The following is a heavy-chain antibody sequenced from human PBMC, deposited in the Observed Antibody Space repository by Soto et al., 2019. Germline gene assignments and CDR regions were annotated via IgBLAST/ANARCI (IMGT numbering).Heavy chain of an antibody. J-gene: IGHJ6*02. CDR1: GYTFTSFY. Sequence: QMQLVQSGAEVKRPGASVRVSCKSSGYTFTSFYIHWVRQAPGQGLEWMGIINPSGGITNFAQRFQGRVTMTMDKSTNTHYMELSSLKSDDTAVYYCASSPAFSSSWYGIPPDPSHGMDVWGQGTTVTVS. CDR3: ASSPAFSSSWYGIPPDPSHGMDV. V-gene: IGHV1-46*01. D-gene: IGHD6-13*01. CDR2: INPSGGIT.